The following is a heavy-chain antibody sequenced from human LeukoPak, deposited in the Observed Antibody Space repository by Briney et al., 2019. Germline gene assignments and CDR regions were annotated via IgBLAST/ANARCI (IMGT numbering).Heavy chain of an antibody. V-gene: IGHV1-69*13. Sequence: ASVKVSCKASGGTFSSYAISWVRQAPGQGLEWMGGIIPIFGTANYAQKFQGRVTITADESTSTAYMELSSLRSEDTAVYYCASSWRYCSSTSCYTTAFDIWGQGTMVTVSS. D-gene: IGHD2-2*02. CDR3: ASSWRYCSSTSCYTTAFDI. J-gene: IGHJ3*02. CDR1: GGTFSSYA. CDR2: IIPIFGTA.